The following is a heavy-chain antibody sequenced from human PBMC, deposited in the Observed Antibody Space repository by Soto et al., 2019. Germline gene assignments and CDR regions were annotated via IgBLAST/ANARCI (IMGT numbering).Heavy chain of an antibody. CDR3: ARNEYSTTFYSYGMDV. CDR2: IIPIFGTA. J-gene: IGHJ6*02. D-gene: IGHD6-6*01. Sequence: QVQLVQSGAEVQKPGSSVKVSCKASGGTFSSYAITWVRQAPGQGLEWMGRIIPIFGTANYNQKFQGRVTITADESTSTAYMELSSLRSEDTAVYYCARNEYSTTFYSYGMDVWGQGTTVTVSS. V-gene: IGHV1-69*01. CDR1: GGTFSSYA.